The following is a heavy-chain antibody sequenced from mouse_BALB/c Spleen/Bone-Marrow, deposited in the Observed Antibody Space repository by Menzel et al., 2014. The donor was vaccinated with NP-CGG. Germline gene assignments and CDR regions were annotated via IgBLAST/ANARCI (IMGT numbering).Heavy chain of an antibody. Sequence: QVQLKQSGPGLVAPSQSLSITCTVSGFSLTDYGLSWIRQPPGKGLEWLGVLWGGGTTYYNSTLKSRLSISRDNSKGQVFLKMNSLQTDDTAIYYCARHWDYDYGFACWGQGTLVTVSA. CDR2: LWGGGTT. J-gene: IGHJ3*01. V-gene: IGHV2-6-5*01. CDR1: GFSLTDYG. CDR3: ARHWDYDYGFAC. D-gene: IGHD2-4*01.